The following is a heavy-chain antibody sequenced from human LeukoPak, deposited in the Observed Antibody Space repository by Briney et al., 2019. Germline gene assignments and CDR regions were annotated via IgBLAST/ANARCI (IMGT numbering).Heavy chain of an antibody. CDR1: GYTFANFG. Sequence: ASVKVSCKAPGYTFANFGITWVRQAPGQGLGWMGWISVYNGNTNYAQNLQGRVTLTTDTSTSTAYMELRSLRSDDTALYYCARTCSSSSCYMVHWGQGTLVTVSS. CDR2: ISVYNGNT. CDR3: ARTCSSSSCYMVH. D-gene: IGHD2-2*02. J-gene: IGHJ4*02. V-gene: IGHV1-18*01.